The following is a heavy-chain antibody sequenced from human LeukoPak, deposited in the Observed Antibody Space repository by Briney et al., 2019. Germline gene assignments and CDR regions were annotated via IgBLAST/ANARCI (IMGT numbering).Heavy chain of an antibody. J-gene: IGHJ6*01. CDR2: IIDDSNYI. Sequence: GGSLRLSWADSGFTFSSCSMHWVRQAPGEGLQWVSSIIDDSNYIFYADSVKGRFTISRDNAKNSLYLQMNSLRGEDTAVYYCAELGITLIGGVWGKGATVTISS. V-gene: IGHV3-21*01. CDR1: GFTFSSCS. D-gene: IGHD3-10*02. CDR3: AELGITLIGGV.